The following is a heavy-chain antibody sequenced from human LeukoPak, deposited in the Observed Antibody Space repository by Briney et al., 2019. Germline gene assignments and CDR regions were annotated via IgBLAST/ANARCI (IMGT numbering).Heavy chain of an antibody. Sequence: SETLSLTCTVSGGSFSSYYWSWIRQPPGKGLEWIGYIYYNGNTNYNPSPKRRVTMSVDTSRNQFSLKLTSVTAADTAVYYCASLDYWGQGTLVTVSS. V-gene: IGHV4-59*01. CDR3: ASLDY. CDR1: GGSFSSYY. CDR2: IYYNGNT. J-gene: IGHJ4*02.